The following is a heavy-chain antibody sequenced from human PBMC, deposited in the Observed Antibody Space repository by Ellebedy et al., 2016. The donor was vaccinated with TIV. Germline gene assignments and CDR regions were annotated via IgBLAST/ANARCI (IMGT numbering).Heavy chain of an antibody. D-gene: IGHD6-19*01. CDR3: AEGRSGWYYFGY. CDR1: GGSFIGYY. V-gene: IGHV4-34*01. CDR2: INQSGSA. J-gene: IGHJ4*02. Sequence: SETLSLTCAVYGGSFIGYYYSWIRQPPGKGLEWIGEINQSGSATYNPSLKGRVTISVDMSKNQFSLRLTSVTAADTAVYYCAEGRSGWYYFGYWGQGTLVTVSS.